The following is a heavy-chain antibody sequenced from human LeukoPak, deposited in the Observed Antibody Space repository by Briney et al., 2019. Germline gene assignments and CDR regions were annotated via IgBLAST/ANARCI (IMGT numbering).Heavy chain of an antibody. D-gene: IGHD3-10*01. V-gene: IGHV3-7*03. J-gene: IGHJ3*01. CDR1: GFTFSSYW. CDR3: ARDYSGSASYL. Sequence: GGSLRLSCAASGFTFSSYWMSWVRQAPGKGLEWVANIKQDGSEKYYVYSVKGRFTISRDNAKHSLYLQMNSLRAEDTAVYYCARDYSGSASYLWGQGTMVTVSS. CDR2: IKQDGSEK.